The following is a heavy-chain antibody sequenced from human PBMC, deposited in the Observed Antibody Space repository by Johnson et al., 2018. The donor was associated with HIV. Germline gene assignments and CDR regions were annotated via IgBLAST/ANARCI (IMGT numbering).Heavy chain of an antibody. CDR1: GFTFSSYA. Sequence: QVQLVESGGGVVQPGRSLRLSCAASGFTFSSYAMHWVRQAPGKGLEWVAVISYDGSKKYYADSVKGRFTISRDNSKNTLYLQMNSLRAEETAVYYCARGSYNLWRGEREAFDIWGQGTMVTVSS. J-gene: IGHJ3*02. CDR2: ISYDGSKK. V-gene: IGHV3-30-3*01. D-gene: IGHD3-3*01. CDR3: ARGSYNLWRGEREAFDI.